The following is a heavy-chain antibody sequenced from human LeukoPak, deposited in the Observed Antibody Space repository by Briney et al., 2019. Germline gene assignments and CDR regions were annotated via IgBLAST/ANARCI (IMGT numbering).Heavy chain of an antibody. J-gene: IGHJ4*02. CDR1: GGSISNYY. CDR2: ISSSGST. Sequence: PSETLSPTCTVSGGSISNYYWSWIRQPPGKGLEWIGYISSSGSTNYNPSLKSRVTISVDTSKNQFSLRLSSVAAADSAVYYFAGGRLWLAHDYWGLGTLVTVSS. CDR3: AGGRLWLAHDY. V-gene: IGHV4-59*08. D-gene: IGHD6-19*01.